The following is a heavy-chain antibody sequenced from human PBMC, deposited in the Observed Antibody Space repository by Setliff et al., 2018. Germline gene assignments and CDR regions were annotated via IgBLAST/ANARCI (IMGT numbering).Heavy chain of an antibody. J-gene: IGHJ4*02. CDR1: GGSISSTNYH. Sequence: SENLSLTCTVSGGSISSTNYHWGWIRQPPGKGLEWIGSIYYTGSDYYNPSLKSRLTISVDTSKNQFSLKLTSVTAADTAVYYCARLPDGSPADYWGQGTLVTVSS. CDR3: ARLPDGSPADY. D-gene: IGHD1-26*01. CDR2: IYYTGSD. V-gene: IGHV4-39*01.